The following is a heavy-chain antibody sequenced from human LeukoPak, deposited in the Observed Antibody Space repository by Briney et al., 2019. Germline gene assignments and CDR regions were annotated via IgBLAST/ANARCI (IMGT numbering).Heavy chain of an antibody. CDR3: AKGGLARGSGNYYDY. CDR1: GLTFRSSA. CDR2: ISSSGSST. J-gene: IGHJ4*02. V-gene: IGHV3-23*01. Sequence: QPGGSLRLSCAASGLTFRSSAMTWVRQAPGKGLEWASGISSSGSSTYYADSVKGRFTISRDNSKNTLYLQLNSLTAEDTAVYYCAKGGLARGSGNYYDYWGQGTLVTVSS. D-gene: IGHD3-10*01.